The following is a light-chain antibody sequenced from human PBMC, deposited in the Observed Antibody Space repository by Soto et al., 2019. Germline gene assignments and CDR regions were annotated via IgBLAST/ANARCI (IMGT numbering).Light chain of an antibody. CDR3: ASYTSSSTYV. Sequence: QSALTQPASVSGSPGQSITISCTGTSSDVGGYDYVSWFQQHADTAPKVLIYEVSNRPPGISNRFSGSKSCNTASLTISGLQAEDEAEYYCASYTSSSTYVFGTGTKVTVL. CDR1: SSDVGGYDY. CDR2: EVS. V-gene: IGLV2-14*01. J-gene: IGLJ1*01.